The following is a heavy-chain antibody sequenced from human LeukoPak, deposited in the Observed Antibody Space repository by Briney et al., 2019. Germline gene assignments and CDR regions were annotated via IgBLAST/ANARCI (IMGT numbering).Heavy chain of an antibody. CDR1: GFTVSSNE. V-gene: IGHV3-38-3*01. D-gene: IGHD1-14*01. CDR2: ISGGST. Sequence: GGSLRLSCAASGFTVSSNEMSWVRQAPGKGLEWVSSISGGSTYYADSRKGRFTISRDNSKNTLHLQMNSLRAEDTAVYYCASSGPDQCYWGQGTLVTVSS. J-gene: IGHJ4*02. CDR3: ASSGPDQCY.